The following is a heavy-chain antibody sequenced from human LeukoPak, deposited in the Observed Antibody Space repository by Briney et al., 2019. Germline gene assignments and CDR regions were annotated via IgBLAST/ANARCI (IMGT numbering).Heavy chain of an antibody. CDR3: ARAPGQQLNFDP. V-gene: IGHV1-8*01. D-gene: IGHD6-13*01. CDR1: GYTFTSYD. CDR2: MNPNSGNT. J-gene: IGHJ5*02. Sequence: ASVKVSCKASGYTFTSYDINWVRQATGQGLEWMGWMNPNSGNTGYAQKFQGRVTMTRNTSISTAYMELSSLRSEDTAVYYCARAPGQQLNFDPWGQGTLVTVSS.